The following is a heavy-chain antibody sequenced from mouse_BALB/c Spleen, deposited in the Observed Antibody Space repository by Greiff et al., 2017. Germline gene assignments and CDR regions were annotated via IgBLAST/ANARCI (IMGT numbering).Heavy chain of an antibody. D-gene: IGHD2-12*01. V-gene: IGHV1S81*02. J-gene: IGHJ2*01. CDR2: INPSNGRT. CDR1: GYTFTSYW. Sequence: QVQLQQSGAELVKPGASVKLSCKASGYTFTSYWMHWVKQRPGQGLEWIGEINPSNGRTNYNEKFKSKATLTVDKSSSTAYMQLSSLTSEDSAVYYCAGWPSDDGGYWGQGTTLTVSS. CDR3: AGWPSDDGGY.